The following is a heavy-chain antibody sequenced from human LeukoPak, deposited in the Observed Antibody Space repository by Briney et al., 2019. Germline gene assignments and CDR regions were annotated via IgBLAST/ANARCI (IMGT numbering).Heavy chain of an antibody. CDR1: GVSISSYY. V-gene: IGHV4-59*01. CDR2: IYYSGST. CDR3: ARFLVGALYYFDY. Sequence: SETLSLTCTVSGVSISSYYWSWIRQPPGKGLEWIGYIYYSGSTNSNPSLKSRVTISVDTSKNQFSLKLSSVTAADTAVYYCARFLVGALYYFDYWGQGTLVTVSS. D-gene: IGHD1-26*01. J-gene: IGHJ4*02.